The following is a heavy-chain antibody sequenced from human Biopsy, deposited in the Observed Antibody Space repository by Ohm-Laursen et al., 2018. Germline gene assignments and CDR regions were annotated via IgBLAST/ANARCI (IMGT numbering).Heavy chain of an antibody. CDR3: ARDKTVLNYYFASDV. J-gene: IGHJ6*01. Sequence: GSSVKVSCNAPGGTFSNYGVNWVRQAPGQGLEWVGRIISMVGTPKYAQKFQGRATITVDKSTSTAYLDLSSLKSEDTAVYYCARDKTVLNYYFASDVWGQGTTVTVSS. CDR2: IISMVGTP. V-gene: IGHV1-69*04. CDR1: GGTFSNYG. D-gene: IGHD2/OR15-2a*01.